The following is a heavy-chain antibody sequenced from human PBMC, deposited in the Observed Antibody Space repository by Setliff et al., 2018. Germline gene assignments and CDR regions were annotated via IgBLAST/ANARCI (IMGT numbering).Heavy chain of an antibody. V-gene: IGHV3-49*04. CDR1: GFTFGDYA. Sequence: PGGSLRLSCTASGFTFGDYAMSWVRQAPGKGLEWVGFIRSKAYGGTTEYAASVKGRFTISRDDSKSIAYLQMNSLKTEDTAVYYCTRVGRQLVYYYYGMDVWGQGTTVTV. J-gene: IGHJ6*02. CDR2: IRSKAYGGTT. CDR3: TRVGRQLVYYYYGMDV. D-gene: IGHD6-13*01.